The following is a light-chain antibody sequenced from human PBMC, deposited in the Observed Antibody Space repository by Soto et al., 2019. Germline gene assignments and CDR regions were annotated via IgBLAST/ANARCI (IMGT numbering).Light chain of an antibody. J-gene: IGKJ2*01. CDR3: LQATHWPYT. V-gene: IGKV2-30*02. CDR1: QGLRHSDGNTY. Sequence: DVVMTQSPLSLPVSLGQPASISCRSSQGLRHSDGNTYLNWLHQRPGQSPRRLIYKVSNRDSGVPDRFSASGSGTDFTLKISRVEAEDVGFYYCLQATHWPYTFGQGTKLEIK. CDR2: KVS.